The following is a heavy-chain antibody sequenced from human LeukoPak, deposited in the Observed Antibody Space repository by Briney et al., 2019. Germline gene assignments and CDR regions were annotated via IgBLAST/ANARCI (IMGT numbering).Heavy chain of an antibody. Sequence: PGGSLRLSCAASGFTFSGYWMHWVRQAPGRGLVWVSRINSDGSSTSYADSVKGRFTISRDNAKNTLYLQMNSLRAEDTAVYYCARSTASGNFDYWGQGTLVTVSS. CDR1: GFTFSGYW. CDR2: INSDGSST. D-gene: IGHD2-21*02. V-gene: IGHV3-74*01. J-gene: IGHJ4*02. CDR3: ARSTASGNFDY.